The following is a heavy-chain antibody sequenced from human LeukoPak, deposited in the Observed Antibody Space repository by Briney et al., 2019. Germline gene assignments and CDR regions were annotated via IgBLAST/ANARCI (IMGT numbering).Heavy chain of an antibody. D-gene: IGHD6-13*01. V-gene: IGHV3-21*01. J-gene: IGHJ4*02. CDR1: GFTFSSYS. CDR2: ISSSSSYI. CDR3: ASEGVAAARDY. Sequence: KPGGSLRLSCAASGFTFSSYSMNWVRQAPGKGLEWVSSISSSSSYIYYADSVKGRFTISRDNAKNSLYLQMNSLRAEDTAVYYCASEGVAAARDYWGQGTLVTVS.